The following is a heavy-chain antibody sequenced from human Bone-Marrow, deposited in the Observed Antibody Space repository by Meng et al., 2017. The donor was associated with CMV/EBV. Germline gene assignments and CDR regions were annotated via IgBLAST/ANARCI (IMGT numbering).Heavy chain of an antibody. J-gene: IGHJ4*02. D-gene: IGHD3-3*01. Sequence: VQLVQSGAEVKKPGGSLSFSCAASGFTFSNAWMSWVRQAPGKGLEWVGRIKSKTDGGTTDYAAPVKGRFTISRDDSKNTLYLQMNSLKTEDTAVYYCTTEVTYYDFWSGYYGTLDWGQGTLVTVAS. CDR2: IKSKTDGGTT. V-gene: IGHV3-15*01. CDR3: TTEVTYYDFWSGYYGTLD. CDR1: GFTFSNAW.